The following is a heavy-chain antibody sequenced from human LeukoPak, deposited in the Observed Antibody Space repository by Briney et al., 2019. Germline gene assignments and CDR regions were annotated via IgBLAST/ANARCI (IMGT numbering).Heavy chain of an antibody. V-gene: IGHV4-59*08. CDR1: GGSISSYY. CDR3: ARINWNYFDY. Sequence: PSGTLSLTCTVSGGSISSYYWSWVRQPPGKGLEWIGYIYYSGNTNYNPSLKSRLTMSADRSRNQFSLNLSSVTAADTAVYYCARINWNYFDYWGQGILVTVSS. D-gene: IGHD1-1*01. CDR2: IYYSGNT. J-gene: IGHJ4*02.